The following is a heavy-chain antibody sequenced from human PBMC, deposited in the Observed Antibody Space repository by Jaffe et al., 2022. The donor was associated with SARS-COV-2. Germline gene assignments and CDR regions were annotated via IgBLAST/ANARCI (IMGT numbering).Heavy chain of an antibody. CDR1: GFTFSNAW. J-gene: IGHJ4*02. V-gene: IGHV3-15*01. CDR2: IKSKTDGGTT. Sequence: EVQLVESGGGLVKPGGSLRLSCAASGFTFSNAWMSWVRQAPGKGLEWVGRIKSKTDGGTTDYAAPVKGRFTISRDDSKNTLYLQMNSLKTEDTAVYYCTTTLDYGDPYFDYWGQGTLVTVSS. CDR3: TTTLDYGDPYFDY. D-gene: IGHD4-17*01.